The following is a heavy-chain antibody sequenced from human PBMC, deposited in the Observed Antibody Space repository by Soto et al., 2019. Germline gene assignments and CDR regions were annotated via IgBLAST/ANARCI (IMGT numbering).Heavy chain of an antibody. V-gene: IGHV1-3*01. CDR2: LNPDTGNT. CDR3: ARDRQSVGPRAEAAVEG. J-gene: IGHJ3*01. Sequence: QVQLVQSGAELKKPGASVNISCTASGFTFSDNLINWVRQVPGQGLEWMGWLNPDTGNTTYSETFQGRVTISRHPSASIAYLERSGLEKEDTALDVGARDRQSVGPRAEAAVEGWGPGNMITVPS. D-gene: IGHD1-26*01. CDR1: GFTFSDNL.